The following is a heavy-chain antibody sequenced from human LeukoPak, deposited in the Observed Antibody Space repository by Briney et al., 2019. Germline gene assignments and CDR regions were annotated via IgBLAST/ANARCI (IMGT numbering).Heavy chain of an antibody. CDR3: ARGGYYGSGNDFRFDP. J-gene: IGHJ5*02. Sequence: SETLSLTCTVSGGSISGYYWSWIRQPAGKGLEWIGRVYSSVTTYYNPSLKSRVSMSIDASKNQFSLDVTSVTAADTAVYYCARGGYYGSGNDFRFDPWGQGTLVTVSS. D-gene: IGHD3-10*01. CDR2: VYSSVTT. CDR1: GGSISGYY. V-gene: IGHV4-4*07.